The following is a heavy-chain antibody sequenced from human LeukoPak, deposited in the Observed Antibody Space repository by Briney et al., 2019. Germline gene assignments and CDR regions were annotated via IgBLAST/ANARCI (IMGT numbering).Heavy chain of an antibody. D-gene: IGHD3-10*01. V-gene: IGHV4-59*12. Sequence: SETLSLTCTISGGSISSYYWSWIRQPPGKGLEWIGYIYYTGSTNHNPSLKSRVTISVDTSKNQFSLKLSSVTAADTAVYYCARDPYGSGFDYWGQGTLVTVSS. J-gene: IGHJ4*02. CDR3: ARDPYGSGFDY. CDR1: GGSISSYY. CDR2: IYYTGST.